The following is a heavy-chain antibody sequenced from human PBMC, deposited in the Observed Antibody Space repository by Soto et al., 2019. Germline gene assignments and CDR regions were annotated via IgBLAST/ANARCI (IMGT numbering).Heavy chain of an antibody. D-gene: IGHD3-10*01. CDR1: GFTFTNYV. J-gene: IGHJ4*02. CDR3: AKDLFLQGYFGSGNYYALDY. V-gene: IGHV3-23*01. Sequence: EVQLLESEGGLVQPGGSLRLSCAASGFTFTNYVMNWVRQAPGKGLEWVSGISGSGTSTWYADSVKGRFTISRDTSKNTLYLQMNSLRAEDTAVYYCAKDLFLQGYFGSGNYYALDYWGQGTLVTVSS. CDR2: ISGSGTST.